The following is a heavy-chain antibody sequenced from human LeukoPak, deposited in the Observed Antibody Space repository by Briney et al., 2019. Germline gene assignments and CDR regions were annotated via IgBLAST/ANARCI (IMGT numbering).Heavy chain of an antibody. CDR3: ATLSPRIAAAGEDAFDI. D-gene: IGHD6-13*01. Sequence: PGGSLRLSCAASGFTVSSNYMSWVRQAPGKGLEWVSVIYSGGSTYYADSVKGRFTISRDNSKNTLYLQMNSLRAEDTAVYYCATLSPRIAAAGEDAFDIWGQGTMVTVSS. V-gene: IGHV3-53*01. J-gene: IGHJ3*02. CDR2: IYSGGST. CDR1: GFTVSSNY.